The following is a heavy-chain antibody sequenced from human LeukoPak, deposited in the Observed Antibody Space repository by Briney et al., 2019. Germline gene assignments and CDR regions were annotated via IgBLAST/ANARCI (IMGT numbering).Heavy chain of an antibody. J-gene: IGHJ4*02. CDR3: ATFRWGVGFEY. CDR1: GGSFSGYY. D-gene: IGHD3-16*01. V-gene: IGHV4-34*01. CDR2: INHSGST. Sequence: SETLSLTCAVYGGSFSGYYWTFIRQPPGKGPEWIGEINHSGSTNYNPSLKSRVTISVDTSRNEFSLRLNSVTAADTAVYYCATFRWGVGFEYWGQGTLVTVSS.